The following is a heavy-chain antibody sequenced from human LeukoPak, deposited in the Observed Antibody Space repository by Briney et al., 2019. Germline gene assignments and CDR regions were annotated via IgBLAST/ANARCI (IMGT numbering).Heavy chain of an antibody. CDR2: ISSDGGST. V-gene: IGHV3-64*01. Sequence: GWSLRLSCAASGIIFSNYAMHWVRQGPGKGLECISTISSDGGSTYYANSVKGRFTISRDNSKNTRYLQMGSLRAEDMAVYYCARGRQGAKTRYFDLWGRGTRVTVSS. CDR3: ARGRQGAKTRYFDL. CDR1: GIIFSNYA. D-gene: IGHD1-26*01. J-gene: IGHJ2*01.